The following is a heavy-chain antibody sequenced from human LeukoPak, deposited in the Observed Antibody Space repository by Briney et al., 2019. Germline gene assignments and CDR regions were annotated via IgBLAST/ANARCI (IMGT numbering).Heavy chain of an antibody. CDR1: GGSISSYY. D-gene: IGHD4-17*01. CDR3: ARVPWSTTVTTGVDYYYYMDV. CDR2: IYTSGST. J-gene: IGHJ6*03. Sequence: PSETLSLTCTVSGGSISSYYWSWIRQPAGKGLEWIGRIYTSGSTNYNPSLKSRVTMSVDTSKNQFSLKLSSVTAADTAVYYCARVPWSTTVTTGVDYYYYMDVWGKGTTVTVSS. V-gene: IGHV4-4*07.